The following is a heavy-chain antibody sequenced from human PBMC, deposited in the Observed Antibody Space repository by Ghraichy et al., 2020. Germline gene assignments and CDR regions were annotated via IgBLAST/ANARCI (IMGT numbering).Heavy chain of an antibody. CDR1: GFTFSKYG. D-gene: IGHD3-22*01. Sequence: GGSLRLSCAASGFTFSKYGMHWVRQAPGQGLEWVAVVSYDGSSKNYADSGRFTISRDNSKNTLFLHMNFLRPEDTAVYYCAKERDTSGYYSFRGDYYGMDVWGQGTTVTGSS. CDR3: AKERDTSGYYSFRGDYYGMDV. J-gene: IGHJ6*02. CDR2: VSYDGSSK. V-gene: IGHV3-30*18.